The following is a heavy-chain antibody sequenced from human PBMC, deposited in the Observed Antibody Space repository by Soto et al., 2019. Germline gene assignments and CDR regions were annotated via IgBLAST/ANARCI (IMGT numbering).Heavy chain of an antibody. J-gene: IGHJ4*02. V-gene: IGHV4-4*07. CDR2: NYTSRST. CDR3: ARTVGAAYYFAF. D-gene: IGHD1-26*01. Sequence: QVQLQESGPGLVKPSETLSLTCTVSGDSMTKYYWSWIRQPAGKGLEWIGRNYTSRSTNYIPSLKSRVTMSIDTSNMHFYLKLKSVTAADRAVYYGARTVGAAYYFAFWGQGALVTVSS. CDR1: GDSMTKYY.